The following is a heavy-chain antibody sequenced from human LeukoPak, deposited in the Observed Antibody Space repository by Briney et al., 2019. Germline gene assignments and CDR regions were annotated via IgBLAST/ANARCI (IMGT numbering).Heavy chain of an antibody. CDR2: ISTISII. CDR3: ARTRSKVGTPTFDY. D-gene: IGHD4-23*01. V-gene: IGHV3-48*03. CDR1: GFTFSSYE. J-gene: IGHJ4*02. Sequence: GGSLRLSCAASGFTFSSYEMNWVRQAPGKGLEWVSYISTISIIYYADSVKGRFTISRDNAKNSLYLQMNSLRAEDTAVYHCARTRSKVGTPTFDYWGQGTLVTVSS.